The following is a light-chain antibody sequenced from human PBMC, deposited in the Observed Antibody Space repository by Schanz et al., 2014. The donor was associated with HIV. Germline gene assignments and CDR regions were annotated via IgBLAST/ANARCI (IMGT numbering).Light chain of an antibody. J-gene: IGLJ3*02. Sequence: QSALTQPPSASGSPGQSVTISCIGTSNDIGSYNYVSWYQQHPGKAPKLMIYDVSNWPSGVSNRFSGSKSGNTASLTISGLQAEDEADYYCSSYTSSSTRVFGGGTKLTVL. CDR2: DVS. CDR1: SNDIGSYNY. CDR3: SSYTSSSTRV. V-gene: IGLV2-14*01.